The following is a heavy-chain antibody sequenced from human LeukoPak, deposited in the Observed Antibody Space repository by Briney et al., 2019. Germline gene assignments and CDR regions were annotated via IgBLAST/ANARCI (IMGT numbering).Heavy chain of an antibody. CDR2: ISGSGGST. V-gene: IGHV3-23*01. CDR3: AKDRPRRYDFWSGYLLDY. D-gene: IGHD3-3*01. J-gene: IGHJ4*02. CDR1: GFTFSSYA. Sequence: PGGSLRLSCAASGFTFSSYAMSWVRQAPGKGLEWVSAISGSGGSTYYADSVKGRFTISRDNSKNTLYLQTNSLRAEDTAVYYCAKDRPRRYDFWSGYLLDYWGQGTLVTVSS.